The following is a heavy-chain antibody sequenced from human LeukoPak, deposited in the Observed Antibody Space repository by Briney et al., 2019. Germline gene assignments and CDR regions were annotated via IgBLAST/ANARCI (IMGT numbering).Heavy chain of an antibody. V-gene: IGHV3-23*01. CDR3: AKFRPITSVAGTIFHY. CDR2: ISGDGGHT. CDR1: GFTFINYA. Sequence: GGSLRLSCAASGFTFINYAMSWVRQAPGKGLEWFSAISGDGGHTFYADSVKGRFTISRDNSKNTLYLQMNTLKAEDTAVYYCAKFRPITSVAGTIFHYWGQGTLVTVSS. D-gene: IGHD6-19*01. J-gene: IGHJ4*02.